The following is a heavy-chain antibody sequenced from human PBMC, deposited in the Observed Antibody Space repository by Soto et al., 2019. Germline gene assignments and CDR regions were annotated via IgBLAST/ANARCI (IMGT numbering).Heavy chain of an antibody. CDR2: INPISGGI. CDR1: EYSFTGYY. CDR3: ARDPRWATDTTNNALDL. D-gene: IGHD4-4*01. Sequence: ASVKVSCKASEYSFTGYYMHWVRQAPGQGLEWVGWINPISGGIHYAQKFQGRVTVTRDTSTGTAYMELSSLRSDDTAMYYCARDPRWATDTTNNALDLWGQGTMVTVSS. J-gene: IGHJ3*01. V-gene: IGHV1-2*02.